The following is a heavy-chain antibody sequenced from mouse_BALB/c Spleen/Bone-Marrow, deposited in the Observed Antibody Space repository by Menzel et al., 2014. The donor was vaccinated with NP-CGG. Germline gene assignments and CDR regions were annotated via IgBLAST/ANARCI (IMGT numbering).Heavy chain of an antibody. V-gene: IGHV1-37*01. J-gene: IGHJ2*01. D-gene: IGHD2-14*01. CDR2: INPYNGDT. Sequence: EVKLVESGPELVKPGASVKISCKASGYSFTSYFMNWVKQSHGKSLEWIGRINPYNGDTFYNQKFKGKATLTVDKSSSTAHMELLSLTSEDSAVYYCGGVRLDYWGQGTTLTVSS. CDR1: GYSFTSYF. CDR3: GGVRLDY.